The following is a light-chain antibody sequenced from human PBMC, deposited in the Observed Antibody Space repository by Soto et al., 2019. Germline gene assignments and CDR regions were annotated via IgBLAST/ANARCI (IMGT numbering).Light chain of an antibody. V-gene: IGKV3-20*01. J-gene: IGKJ1*01. Sequence: EIVLTQSPGTLSLSPGERATLSCRASQSVSSSYLAWYQQKPGQAPRLLIYGASSRATGIPDRFSGSGSGTVFTLTISSLQPEDFATYYCQQSYSTPTFGQGTKVDIK. CDR1: QSVSSSY. CDR2: GAS. CDR3: QQSYSTPT.